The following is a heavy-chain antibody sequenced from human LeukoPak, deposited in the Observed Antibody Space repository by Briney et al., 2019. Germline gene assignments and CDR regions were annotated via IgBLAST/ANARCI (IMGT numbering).Heavy chain of an antibody. CDR1: GFSFHYYA. V-gene: IGHV3-30-3*01. D-gene: IGHD3-22*01. J-gene: IGHJ4*02. CDR2: ISYDGANE. CDR3: ATMSYYDSSGYYYGLRYFDY. Sequence: GGSLRLSCAASGFSFHYYAMHWVRQAPGKGLEWVAVISYDGANEYYADSVKGRFTISRDNSKNTLYLQMNSLRAEDTAVYYCATMSYYDSSGYYYGLRYFDYWGQGTLVTVSS.